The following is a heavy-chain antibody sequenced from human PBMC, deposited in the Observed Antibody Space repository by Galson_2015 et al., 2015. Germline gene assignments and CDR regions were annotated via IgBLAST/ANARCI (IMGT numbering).Heavy chain of an antibody. D-gene: IGHD6-19*01. CDR1: GFTVSTSY. V-gene: IGHV3-53*01. Sequence: LRLSCAASGFTVSTSYMSWVRQAPGKGLEWVSVIYSGGSTYYADSVKGRFTISRDNSKNTLYLQMNSLRAEDTAVYYCAREGYSSGWFGVDYWGQGTLVTVSS. J-gene: IGHJ4*02. CDR2: IYSGGST. CDR3: AREGYSSGWFGVDY.